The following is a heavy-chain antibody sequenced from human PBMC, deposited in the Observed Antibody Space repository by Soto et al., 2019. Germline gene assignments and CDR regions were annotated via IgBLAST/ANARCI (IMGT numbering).Heavy chain of an antibody. Sequence: ASGRFSCKASGYTFTSYGISWVRQAPGQGLEWMGWISAYNGNTNYAQKLQGRVTMTTDTSTSTAYMELRSLRSDDTAVYYCARDPPYSSGWYAGFDPWGQGTLVTVSS. J-gene: IGHJ5*02. CDR3: ARDPPYSSGWYAGFDP. CDR1: GYTFTSYG. CDR2: ISAYNGNT. D-gene: IGHD6-19*01. V-gene: IGHV1-18*01.